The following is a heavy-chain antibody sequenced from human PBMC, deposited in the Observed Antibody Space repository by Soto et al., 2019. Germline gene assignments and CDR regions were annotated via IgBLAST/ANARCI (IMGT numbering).Heavy chain of an antibody. J-gene: IGHJ5*02. CDR2: IYYSGST. D-gene: IGHD3-3*01. Sequence: QVQLQESGPGLVKPSETLSLTCTVSGGSISGYYWSWIRQPPGKGLEWIGYIYYSGSTNYNPSLKSRVTRSIDTSKIQFSLKLSSVTAADTAVYYCARTYYDFWSGYWRWFDPWGQGTLVTVSS. CDR1: GGSISGYY. CDR3: ARTYYDFWSGYWRWFDP. V-gene: IGHV4-59*01.